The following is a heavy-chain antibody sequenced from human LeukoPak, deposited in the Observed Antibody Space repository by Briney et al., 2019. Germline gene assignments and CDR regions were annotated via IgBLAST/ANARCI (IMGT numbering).Heavy chain of an antibody. J-gene: IGHJ6*02. D-gene: IGHD3-9*01. Sequence: PGESLKISCKGSGYSFTSYWIGWVRQMPGKGLEWMGIIYPGDSDTRYSPSFQGQVTISADKSISTAYLQWSSLKASDTAMYYCARGHHPWDYDILTGYYKDYYGMDVWGQGTTVTVSS. CDR3: ARGHHPWDYDILTGYYKDYYGMDV. CDR1: GYSFTSYW. CDR2: IYPGDSDT. V-gene: IGHV5-51*01.